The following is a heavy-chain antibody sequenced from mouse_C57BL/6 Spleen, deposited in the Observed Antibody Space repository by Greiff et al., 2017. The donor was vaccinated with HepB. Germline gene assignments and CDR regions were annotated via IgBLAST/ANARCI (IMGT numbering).Heavy chain of an antibody. CDR1: GYTFTDYE. CDR3: TREGYYLYFAY. D-gene: IGHD2-3*01. V-gene: IGHV1-15*01. Sequence: VQLQQSGAELVRPGASVTLSCKASGYTFTDYEMHWVKQTPVHGLEWIGAIDPETGGTAYNQKFKGKAILTADKSSSTAYMELRSLTSEDSAVYYCTREGYYLYFAYWGQGTTLTVSS. J-gene: IGHJ2*01. CDR2: IDPETGGT.